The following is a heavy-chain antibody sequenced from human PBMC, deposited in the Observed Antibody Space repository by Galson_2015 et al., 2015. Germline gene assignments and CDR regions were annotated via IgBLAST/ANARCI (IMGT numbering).Heavy chain of an antibody. J-gene: IGHJ4*02. V-gene: IGHV1-18*04. CDR3: AGGNGAVTVASFDY. Sequence: SVKVSCKASGYTFTSYGISWVRQAPGQGLEWMGWISAYNGNTNYAQKLQGSVTMTTDTSTSTAYMELRSLRSDDTAVYYCAGGNGAVTVASFDYWGQGTLVTVSS. D-gene: IGHD6-19*01. CDR1: GYTFTSYG. CDR2: ISAYNGNT.